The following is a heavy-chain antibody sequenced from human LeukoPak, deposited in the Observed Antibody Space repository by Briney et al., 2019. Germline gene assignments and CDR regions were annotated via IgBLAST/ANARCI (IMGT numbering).Heavy chain of an antibody. D-gene: IGHD1-20*01. V-gene: IGHV3-48*01. Sequence: GGSLRLSCAASGFTFSSYSMNWVRQAPGKGLEWVSYISTSSSTIYYADSVKGRFTISRDNAKNSLYLQMNSLRAEDTAVYYCARDVGLTGNWSQGTLVTVSS. J-gene: IGHJ4*02. CDR3: ARDVGLTGN. CDR2: ISTSSSTI. CDR1: GFTFSSYS.